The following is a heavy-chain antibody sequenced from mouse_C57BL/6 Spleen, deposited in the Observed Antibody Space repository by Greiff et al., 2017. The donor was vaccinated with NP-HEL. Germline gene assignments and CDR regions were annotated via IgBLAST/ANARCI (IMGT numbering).Heavy chain of an antibody. CDR3: ARSFIYYYGSSSDY. CDR2: IHPNSGST. V-gene: IGHV1-64*01. D-gene: IGHD1-1*01. J-gene: IGHJ2*01. Sequence: VQVVESGAELVKPGASVKLSCKASGYTFTSYWMHWVKQRPGQGLEWIGMIHPNSGSTNYNEKFKSKATLTVDKSSSTAYMQLSSLTSEDSAVYYCARSFIYYYGSSSDYWGQGTTLTVSS. CDR1: GYTFTSYW.